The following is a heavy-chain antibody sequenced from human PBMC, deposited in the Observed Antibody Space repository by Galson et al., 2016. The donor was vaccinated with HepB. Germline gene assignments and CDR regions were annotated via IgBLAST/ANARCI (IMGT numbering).Heavy chain of an antibody. J-gene: IGHJ4*02. Sequence: SLRLSCAASGFTFSGYAMAWVRQAPGKGLEWVSGMSDSDDIYYAPTVKGRFTISRDNPKNTVYLQLTSLRAEDTAVYYCAKDKRGHSSAWYWYFDYWGPGTLVSVSS. CDR3: AKDKRGHSSAWYWYFDY. D-gene: IGHD6-13*01. CDR2: MSDSDDI. CDR1: GFTFSGYA. V-gene: IGHV3-23*01.